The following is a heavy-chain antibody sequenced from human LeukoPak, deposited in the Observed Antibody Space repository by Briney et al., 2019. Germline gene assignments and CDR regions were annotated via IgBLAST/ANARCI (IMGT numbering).Heavy chain of an antibody. D-gene: IGHD2-2*01. CDR2: TYYRSKWYN. Sequence: SQTLSLTCAISGDSVSSNSATWNWIRQSPSRGLEWLGTTYYRSKWYNDYAVSVKSRITFNPDTSKNKFSLQLNSVSPEDTAVYYCAREYCSSTSCQNFDYWGQGTLVTVSS. CDR1: GDSVSSNSAT. CDR3: AREYCSSTSCQNFDY. J-gene: IGHJ4*02. V-gene: IGHV6-1*01.